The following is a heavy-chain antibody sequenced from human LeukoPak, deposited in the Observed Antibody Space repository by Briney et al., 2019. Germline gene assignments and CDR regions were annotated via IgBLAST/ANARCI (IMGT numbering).Heavy chain of an antibody. CDR3: ARHSSKHYCSGGSCDDAFDI. Sequence: GGSLRLSCAASGFTFSDYSMSWIRQAPGKGLEWVSYISSSSSYTNYADSVKGRFTISRDNAKNSLYLQMNSLRAGDTAVYYCARHSSKHYCSGGSCDDAFDIWGQGTMVTVSS. V-gene: IGHV3-11*06. D-gene: IGHD2-15*01. CDR2: ISSSSSYT. J-gene: IGHJ3*02. CDR1: GFTFSDYS.